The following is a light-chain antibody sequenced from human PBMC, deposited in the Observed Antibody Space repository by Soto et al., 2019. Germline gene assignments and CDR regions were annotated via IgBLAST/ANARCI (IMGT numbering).Light chain of an antibody. CDR1: SGHNSYA. CDR3: QTWGTGIQGV. Sequence: QPVLTQSPSASASLGASVKLTCTLSSGHNSYAIAWHQQQPEKGPRYLMKLNSDGTHSKGDGIPDRFSGSSSGAERYLTISSLPSEDEADYYCQTWGTGIQGVFGGGTKLTVL. J-gene: IGLJ2*01. V-gene: IGLV4-69*01. CDR2: LNSDGTH.